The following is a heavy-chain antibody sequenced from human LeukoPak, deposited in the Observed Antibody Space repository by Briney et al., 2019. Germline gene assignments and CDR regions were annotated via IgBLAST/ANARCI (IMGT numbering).Heavy chain of an antibody. CDR1: GFTFSSYG. V-gene: IGHV3-30*02. J-gene: IGHJ3*02. Sequence: GGSLRLSCAASGFTFSSYGMHWVRQAPGKGLEWVAFIRYDGSNKYYADSVKGRFTISRDNAKNSLYLQMNSLRAEDTAVYYCARGLLLTTHAVAGTADAFDIWGQGQWSPSPQ. CDR2: IRYDGSNK. CDR3: ARGLLLTTHAVAGTADAFDI. D-gene: IGHD6-19*01.